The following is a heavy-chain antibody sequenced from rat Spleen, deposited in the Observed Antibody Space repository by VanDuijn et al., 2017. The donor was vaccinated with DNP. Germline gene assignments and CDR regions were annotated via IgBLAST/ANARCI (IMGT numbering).Heavy chain of an antibody. CDR3: ARPGSPYYFDS. V-gene: IGHV5-29*01. J-gene: IGHJ2*01. D-gene: IGHD5-1*01. CDR2: LSFDGRTT. CDR1: GFTFSKYG. Sequence: EVLLVESDGGLVQPGRSLKLSCAVSGFTFSKYGMAWVRQAPTKGLEWVAALSFDGRTTDYRDSVKGRFTISRDNAKNTLYLQMDSLRSEDTATYYCARPGSPYYFDSWGQGVMVTVSS.